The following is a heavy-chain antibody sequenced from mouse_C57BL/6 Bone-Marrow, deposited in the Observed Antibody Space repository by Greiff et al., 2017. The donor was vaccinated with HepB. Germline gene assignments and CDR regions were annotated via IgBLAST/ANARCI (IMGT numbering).Heavy chain of an antibody. J-gene: IGHJ3*01. CDR3: ARYEDYYASRGFAY. D-gene: IGHD1-1*01. CDR1: GYSFPGYK. V-gene: IGHV1-42*01. Sequence: EVQLQQSGPELVKPGASVKISCKPSGYSFPGYKMNWVKQSPEKSLEWIGEINPSTGGTTYNQKFKAKATLTVDKSSSTAYMQLKSLTSEDSAVYYCARYEDYYASRGFAYWGQGTLVTVSA. CDR2: INPSTGGT.